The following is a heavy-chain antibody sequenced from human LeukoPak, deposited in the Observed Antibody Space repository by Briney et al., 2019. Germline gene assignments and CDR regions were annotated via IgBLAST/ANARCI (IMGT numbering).Heavy chain of an antibody. V-gene: IGHV3-48*03. CDR2: ISSSGSTI. CDR3: ARDSYYDSSGSFDY. J-gene: IGHJ4*02. CDR1: GFTFSSYE. Sequence: PGGSLRLSCAASGFTFSSYEMNWVRQATGKGLEWVSYISSSGSTIYYADSVKGRFTISRDSAKNSLYLQMNSLRAEDTAVYYCARDSYYDSSGSFDYWGQGTLVTVSS. D-gene: IGHD3-22*01.